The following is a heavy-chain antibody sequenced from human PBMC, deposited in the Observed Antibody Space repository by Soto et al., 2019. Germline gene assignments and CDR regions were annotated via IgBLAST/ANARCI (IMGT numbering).Heavy chain of an antibody. J-gene: IGHJ3*02. CDR1: GDSISSYY. D-gene: IGHD1-1*01. CDR3: AGDSGIGNDHEPFDI. CDR2: IYYSGST. V-gene: IGHV4-59*01. Sequence: SETLSLSCSVSGDSISSYYWGWIRQPPGKGLEWIGYIYYSGSTNYNPSLKSRVTISLDTSKNQFSLSLTSVTAADTAVYYCAGDSGIGNDHEPFDIWGPGTMVTVSS.